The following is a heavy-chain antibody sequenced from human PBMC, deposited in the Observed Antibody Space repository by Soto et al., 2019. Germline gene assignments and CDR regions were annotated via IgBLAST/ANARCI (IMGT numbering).Heavy chain of an antibody. D-gene: IGHD3-3*01. CDR2: ISAYNGNT. CDR3: ARCRITIFGVIKPTFDY. J-gene: IGHJ4*02. CDR1: GYTFTSYG. V-gene: IGHV1-18*01. Sequence: VASVKVSCKASGYTFTSYGISWVRQAPGQGLEWMGWISAYNGNTNYAQKLQGRVTMTTDTSTSTAYMELRSLRSDDTAVYYCARCRITIFGVIKPTFDYWGQGTLVTVSS.